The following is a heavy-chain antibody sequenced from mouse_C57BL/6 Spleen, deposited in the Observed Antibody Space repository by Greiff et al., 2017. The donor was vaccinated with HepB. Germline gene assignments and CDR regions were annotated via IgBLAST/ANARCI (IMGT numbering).Heavy chain of an antibody. D-gene: IGHD1-1*01. CDR3: ARDNYYGSSSYWYFDV. Sequence: EVKLMESEGGLVQPGSSMKLSCTASGFTFSDYYMAWVRQVPEKGLEWVANINYDGSSTYYLDSLKSRFIISRDNAKNILYLQMSSLKSEDTATYYCARDNYYGSSSYWYFDVWGTGTTVTVSS. CDR2: INYDGSST. V-gene: IGHV5-16*01. CDR1: GFTFSDYY. J-gene: IGHJ1*03.